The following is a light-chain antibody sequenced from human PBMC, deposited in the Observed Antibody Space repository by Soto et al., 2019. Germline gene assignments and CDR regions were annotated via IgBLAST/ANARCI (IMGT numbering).Light chain of an antibody. J-gene: IGKJ1*01. CDR1: QTISSW. V-gene: IGKV1-5*03. Sequence: DIQMTQSPSTLSGSVGDRVTITFRASQTISSWLAWYQQKPGKAPKLLIYKASTLKSGVPSRFSGSGSGTEFTLTISSLQSDDFATYYCQHYNSYSEAFGQWTKVELK. CDR3: QHYNSYSEA. CDR2: KAS.